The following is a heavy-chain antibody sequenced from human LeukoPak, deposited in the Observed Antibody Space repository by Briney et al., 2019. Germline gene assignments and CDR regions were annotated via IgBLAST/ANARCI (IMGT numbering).Heavy chain of an antibody. CDR1: GGSFSGYY. V-gene: IGHV4-34*01. D-gene: IGHD6-13*01. Sequence: SETLSLTCAVYGGSFSGYYWSWIRQPPGKGLEWIGEINHSGSTNYNPSLKSRVTISVDMSKNQFSLKLSSVTAADTAVYYCARQGYSSPYYYYYYMDVWGKGTTVTVSS. CDR3: ARQGYSSPYYYYYYMDV. J-gene: IGHJ6*03. CDR2: INHSGST.